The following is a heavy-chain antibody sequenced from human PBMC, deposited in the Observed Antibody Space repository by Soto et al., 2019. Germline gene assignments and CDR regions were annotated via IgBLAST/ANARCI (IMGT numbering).Heavy chain of an antibody. J-gene: IGHJ5*01. CDR2: INHSGST. CDR1: GGSFSGYY. CDR3: ALRRAYSYGAFSFDS. V-gene: IGHV4-34*01. Sequence: ETVSLTCAVYGGSFSGYYWSWILQPPGKGLEWIGEINHSGSTNYNPSLKSRVTISVDTSKNQFSLKLSSVTAADTAVYYCALRRAYSYGAFSFDSSGQATLVTGSS. D-gene: IGHD5-18*01.